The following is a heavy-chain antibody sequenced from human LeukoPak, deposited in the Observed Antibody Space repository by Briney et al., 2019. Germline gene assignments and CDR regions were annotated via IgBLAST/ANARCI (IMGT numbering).Heavy chain of an antibody. CDR3: ANLAYYYDSSGPKTSDY. V-gene: IGHV3-7*03. D-gene: IGHD3-22*01. CDR1: GFTFSSSW. CDR2: IKQDGSEK. Sequence: GGSLRLSCAASGFTFSSSWMSWVRQAPGKGLEWVANIKQDGSEKYYVGSVKGRFTISRDNTKNSLYLQMDSLRAEDTAVYYCANLAYYYDSSGPKTSDYWGQGTLVTVSS. J-gene: IGHJ4*02.